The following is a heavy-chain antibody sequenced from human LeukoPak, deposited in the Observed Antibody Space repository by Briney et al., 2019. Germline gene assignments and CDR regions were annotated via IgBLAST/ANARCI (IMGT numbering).Heavy chain of an antibody. CDR3: ARDLARGNRVYFDY. CDR2: IYYSGST. CDR1: GGSVSSGSYY. J-gene: IGHJ4*02. V-gene: IGHV4-61*01. Sequence: SETLSLTCTVSGGSVSSGSYYWNWVRQPPGKGLEWIGYIYYSGSTNYNPSLKSRVTISVDTSKNQFSLKLSSVTAADTAVYYCARDLARGNRVYFDYWGQGTLVTVSS. D-gene: IGHD1-14*01.